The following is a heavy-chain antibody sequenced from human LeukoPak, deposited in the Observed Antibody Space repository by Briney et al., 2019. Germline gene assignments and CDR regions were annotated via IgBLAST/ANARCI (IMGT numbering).Heavy chain of an antibody. V-gene: IGHV3-23*01. J-gene: IGHJ6*03. D-gene: IGHD2-2*01. CDR3: VKYEVDCSSTSCYPLYYMDV. Sequence: PWGSLSLSCAASGFTFDSYAMTWVRQAPGKGLEWVSSISGGGGITNYADSVKGRFTISRDNSKYTLFLQMNSLRAEDTAVYYCVKYEVDCSSTSCYPLYYMDVWGKGTTVTVSS. CDR2: ISGGGGIT. CDR1: GFTFDSYA.